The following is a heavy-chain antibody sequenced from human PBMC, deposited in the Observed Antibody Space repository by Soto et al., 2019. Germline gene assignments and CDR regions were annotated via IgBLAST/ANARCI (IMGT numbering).Heavy chain of an antibody. CDR1: GGTFSSYA. J-gene: IGHJ3*02. CDR3: ALTYYYDSSGPSGAFDI. D-gene: IGHD3-22*01. CDR2: IIPIFGTA. V-gene: IGHV1-69*13. Sequence: SVKVSCKASGGTFSSYAISWVRQAPGQGLEWMGGIIPIFGTANYAQKFQGRVTITADESTSTAYMELSSLRSEDTAVYYCALTYYYDSSGPSGAFDIWGQGTMVT.